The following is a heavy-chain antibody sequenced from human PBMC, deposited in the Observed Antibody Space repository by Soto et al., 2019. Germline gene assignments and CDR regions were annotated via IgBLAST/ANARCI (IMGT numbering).Heavy chain of an antibody. V-gene: IGHV5-51*01. Sequence: GESLKISCKGSGYSFTNYWIGWVRQMPGKGLEWMGIIYPGDSDTRYSPSFQGQVTISADKSISTAYLQWSSLKASDTAMYYCAVLGCSSTSCLNAEDAFYIWGQGTMVPVSS. CDR3: AVLGCSSTSCLNAEDAFYI. D-gene: IGHD2-2*01. J-gene: IGHJ3*02. CDR2: IYPGDSDT. CDR1: GYSFTNYW.